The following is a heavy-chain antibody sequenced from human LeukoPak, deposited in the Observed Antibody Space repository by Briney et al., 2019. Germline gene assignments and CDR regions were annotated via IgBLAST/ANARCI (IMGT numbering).Heavy chain of an antibody. CDR3: ARGRRYYDSSGRYFDF. V-gene: IGHV4-59*08. CDR2: IFYTGST. Sequence: SETLSLTCTVSGGSLNNYYWSWIRQPPWKGLECIGYIFYTGSTNYNPSLKSRVTISVDKSKNQFSLRLSSVTAADTAVYYCARGRRYYDSSGRYFDFWGQGTLVTVSS. J-gene: IGHJ4*02. D-gene: IGHD3-22*01. CDR1: GGSLNNYY.